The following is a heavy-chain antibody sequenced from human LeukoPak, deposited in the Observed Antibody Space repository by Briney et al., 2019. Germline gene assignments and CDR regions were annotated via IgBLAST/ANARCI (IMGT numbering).Heavy chain of an antibody. D-gene: IGHD1-26*01. CDR3: AKGPYSGSLGNYFDY. V-gene: IGHV3-9*03. CDR2: ISWNSGSI. CDR1: GFTFDDYA. J-gene: IGHJ4*02. Sequence: GRSLRLSCAASGFTFDDYAMHWVRQAPGKGLEWVSGISWNSGSIAYADSVKGRFTISRDNAKNSLYLQMNSLRAEDMALYYCAKGPYSGSLGNYFDYWGQGTRVTVSS.